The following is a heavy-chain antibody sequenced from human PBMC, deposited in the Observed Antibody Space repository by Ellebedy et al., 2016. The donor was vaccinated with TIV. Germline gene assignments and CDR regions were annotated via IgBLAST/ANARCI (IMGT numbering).Heavy chain of an antibody. CDR3: TTSSAWCSGGSCYSQGMGYYYYGMDV. CDR1: GFTFSNAW. D-gene: IGHD2-15*01. J-gene: IGHJ6*02. CDR2: IKSKTDGGTT. Sequence: GESLKISXAASGFTFSNAWMSWVRQAPGKGLEWVGRIKSKTDGGTTDYAAPVKGRFTISRDDSKNTLYLQMNSLKTEDTAVYYCTTSSAWCSGGSCYSQGMGYYYYGMDVWGQGTTVTVSS. V-gene: IGHV3-15*01.